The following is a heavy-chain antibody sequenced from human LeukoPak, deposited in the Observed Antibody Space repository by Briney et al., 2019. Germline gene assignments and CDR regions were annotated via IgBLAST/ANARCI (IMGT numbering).Heavy chain of an antibody. V-gene: IGHV1-8*03. CDR3: ARGLWGDFWSGDYYYYYMDV. D-gene: IGHD3-3*01. Sequence: ASVKVSCKASGYTFTRYDINWVRQATGQGLEWMGWMNPSRGDTGYAQKFQGRVTITRNTSISTAYMELSSLRSEDTAVYYCARGLWGDFWSGDYYYYYMDVWGKGTTVTVPS. J-gene: IGHJ6*03. CDR1: GYTFTRYD. CDR2: MNPSRGDT.